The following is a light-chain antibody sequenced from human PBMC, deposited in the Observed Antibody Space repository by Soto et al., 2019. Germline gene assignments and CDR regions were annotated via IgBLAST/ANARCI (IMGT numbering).Light chain of an antibody. CDR3: QQTSSFPLT. V-gene: IGKV1-12*01. Sequence: DIQVTQSPSSVSASVGDRVTITCRASQGLVSWLAWYQQKPGKAPKLLIYAASSFQSGVPSRFSGSGSGTDFTLTISSLQPEDFATYYCQQTSSFPLTFGGGDQSGDQT. CDR2: AAS. J-gene: IGKJ4*01. CDR1: QGLVSW.